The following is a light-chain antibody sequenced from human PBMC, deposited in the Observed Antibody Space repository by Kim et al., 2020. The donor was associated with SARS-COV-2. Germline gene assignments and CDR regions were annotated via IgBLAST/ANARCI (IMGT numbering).Light chain of an antibody. Sequence: ASVGDRVTITCRASHGISNYLAWYQQKPGKVPKLLIYAASSLQSGVPSRFSGSGSGTDFTLTISSLQPEDVATYYCQKYNSATFTFGPGTKVDIK. CDR1: HGISNY. CDR2: AAS. CDR3: QKYNSATFT. J-gene: IGKJ3*01. V-gene: IGKV1-27*01.